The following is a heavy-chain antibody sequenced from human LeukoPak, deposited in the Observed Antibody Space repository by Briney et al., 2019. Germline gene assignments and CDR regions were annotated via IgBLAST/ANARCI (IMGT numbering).Heavy chain of an antibody. CDR3: ASNPDYYDSSAYWNY. CDR1: GGSISSHY. V-gene: IGHV4-59*11. D-gene: IGHD3-22*01. Sequence: SETLSLTCTVSGGSISSHYWSWIRQPPGKGLEWIGYIYNSGTTSYSPSLESRVTISVDTSKNQFSLKLSSVTAAGTAVYFCASNPDYYDSSAYWNYWGQGTLVTVSS. J-gene: IGHJ4*02. CDR2: IYNSGTT.